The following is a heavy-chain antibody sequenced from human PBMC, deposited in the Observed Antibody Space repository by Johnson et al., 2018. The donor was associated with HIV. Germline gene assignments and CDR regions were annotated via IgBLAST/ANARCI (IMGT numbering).Heavy chain of an antibody. J-gene: IGHJ3*02. CDR2: ISYDGSNK. CDR3: AREKIRAFDI. CDR1: GFTFSSYG. Sequence: VHLVESGGGVVQPGRSLRLSCAASGFTFSSYGMHWVRQAPGKGLEWVAVISYDGSNKYYADSVKGRFTISRDNSKNTLYLQMNSLRAEDTAVYYCAREKIRAFDIWGQGTMVTVSS. V-gene: IGHV3-30*03.